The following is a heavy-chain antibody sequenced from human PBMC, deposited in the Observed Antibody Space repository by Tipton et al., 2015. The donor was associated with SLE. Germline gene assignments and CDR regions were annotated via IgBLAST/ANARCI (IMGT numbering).Heavy chain of an antibody. CDR1: GGSISSPNYH. CDR3: AIDRGLATGSPPYNWFDP. V-gene: IGHV4-31*03. Sequence: TLSLTCTVSGGSISSPNYHWTWIRQHPGQGLEWIGYIYDSGNTYYNPSLESRVTISVDRSENQFSLKLYSVTAADTAVYYCAIDRGLATGSPPYNWFDPWGQGTLVTVSS. CDR2: IYDSGNT. J-gene: IGHJ5*02. D-gene: IGHD6-13*01.